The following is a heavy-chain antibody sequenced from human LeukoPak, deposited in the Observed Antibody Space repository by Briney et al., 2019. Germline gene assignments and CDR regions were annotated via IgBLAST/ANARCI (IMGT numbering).Heavy chain of an antibody. J-gene: IGHJ4*02. D-gene: IGHD3-22*01. Sequence: GGSLRLSCGASGFTFSSHAMTWVRQAPGKGLEWVSAISISGDTTYYADAVKGRFTISRDNSKNTVYLQMNSLRAEDTAVYYCAKGSYYDSSGSFYFDYWGQGTLVTVSS. CDR1: GFTFSSHA. CDR2: ISISGDTT. CDR3: AKGSYYDSSGSFYFDY. V-gene: IGHV3-23*01.